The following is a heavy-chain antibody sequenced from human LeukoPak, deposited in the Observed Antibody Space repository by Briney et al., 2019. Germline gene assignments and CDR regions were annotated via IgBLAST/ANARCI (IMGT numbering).Heavy chain of an antibody. J-gene: IGHJ5*02. D-gene: IGHD3-10*01. CDR2: ISSSGSTI. CDR3: ASGYRAYGSGSYYNA. CDR1: GFTFSDYY. V-gene: IGHV3-11*01. Sequence: GGSLRLSCAASGFTFSDYYMSWLPEAPGKGLEWVSYISSSGSTIYYADSVKGRFTISRDNAKNSLYLQMNSLRAEDTAVYYCASGYRAYGSGSYYNAWGQGTLVTVSS.